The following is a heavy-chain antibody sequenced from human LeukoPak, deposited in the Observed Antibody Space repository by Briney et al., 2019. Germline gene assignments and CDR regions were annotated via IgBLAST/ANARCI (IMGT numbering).Heavy chain of an antibody. CDR3: ARSLWFGELSALGY. Sequence: SETLSLTCAVYGGSFSGYCWSWIRQPPGKGLEWIGEINHSGSTNYNPSLKSRVTISVDTSKNQFSLKPSSVTAADTAVYYCARSLWFGELSALGYWGQGTLVTVSS. V-gene: IGHV4-34*01. CDR1: GGSFSGYC. CDR2: INHSGST. J-gene: IGHJ4*02. D-gene: IGHD3-10*01.